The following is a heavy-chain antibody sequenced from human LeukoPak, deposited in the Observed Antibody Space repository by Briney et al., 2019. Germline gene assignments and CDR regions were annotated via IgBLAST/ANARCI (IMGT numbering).Heavy chain of an antibody. CDR2: IYTSGST. V-gene: IGHV4-61*02. J-gene: IGHJ5*02. Sequence: SETLSLTCTVSGGSISSGSYYWSWIRQPAGKGLEWIGRIYTSGSTNYNPSLKSRVTISVDTSKNQFSLKLSSVTAADTAVYYRARVGFHYDFRESVSWFDPWGQGTLVTVSS. D-gene: IGHD3-3*01. CDR3: ARVGFHYDFRESVSWFDP. CDR1: GGSISSGSYY.